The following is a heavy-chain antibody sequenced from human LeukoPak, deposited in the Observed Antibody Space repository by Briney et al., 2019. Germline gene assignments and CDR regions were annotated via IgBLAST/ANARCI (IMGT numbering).Heavy chain of an antibody. CDR2: IYDTGST. D-gene: IGHD3-16*01. CDR3: ARVWLGDYNYYYGTDI. J-gene: IGHJ6*02. Sequence: PSETLSLTCTVSGASITTYYWTWIRQPPEKGLECIGYIYDTGSTNYNPSLRSRVTISVDTSKNRFSLKLSSVTAADTAVYYCARVWLGDYNYYYGTDIWGQGTTVTVSS. CDR1: GASITTYY. V-gene: IGHV4-59*01.